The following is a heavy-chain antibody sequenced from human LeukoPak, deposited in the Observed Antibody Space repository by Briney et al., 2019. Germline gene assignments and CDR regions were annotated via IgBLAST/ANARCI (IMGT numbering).Heavy chain of an antibody. J-gene: IGHJ4*02. D-gene: IGHD4-11*01. CDR2: MNPNSGNT. CDR1: GGTFGSYA. Sequence: ASVKVSCKASGGTFGSYAISWVRQATGHGLEWMGWMNPNSGNTGYAQKFQGRVTMTRNTSISTAYMEVSSLRSEDTAVYYCATDYTDYSLDYWGQGTLVTVSS. CDR3: ATDYTDYSLDY. V-gene: IGHV1-8*02.